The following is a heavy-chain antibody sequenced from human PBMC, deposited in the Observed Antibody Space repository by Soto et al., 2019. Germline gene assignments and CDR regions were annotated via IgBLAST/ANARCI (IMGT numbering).Heavy chain of an antibody. J-gene: IGHJ1*01. CDR2: ISGYNGNT. CDR3: ARSPTRDYGDYRYFQH. Sequence: QVQLVQSGAEVKKPGASVKVSCKASGYTFTSYGISWVRQAPGQGLEWMGWISGYNGNTNYAQKLQGRVTMTPDTXTXXAYMELRSLKSADTAVYYCARSPTRDYGDYRYFQHWGQGTLVTVSS. CDR1: GYTFTSYG. D-gene: IGHD4-17*01. V-gene: IGHV1-18*01.